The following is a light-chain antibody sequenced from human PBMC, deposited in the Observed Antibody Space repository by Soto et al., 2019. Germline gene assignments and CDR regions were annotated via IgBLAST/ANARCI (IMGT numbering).Light chain of an antibody. CDR2: AAS. CDR3: PQLNSSPLT. V-gene: IGKV1-9*01. J-gene: IGKJ4*01. CDR1: QSISNW. Sequence: DIQMTQSPSTLSASVGYGVTITCRARQSISNWLAWYRQTPGKAPNLLISAASTLQSGVLSRFSGSGAETDCTLPISSLQPEDVATDFCPQLNSSPLTFCGGTKVDIK.